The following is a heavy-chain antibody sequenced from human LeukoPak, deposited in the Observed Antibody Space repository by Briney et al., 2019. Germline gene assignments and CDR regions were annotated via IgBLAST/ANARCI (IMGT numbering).Heavy chain of an antibody. D-gene: IGHD6-19*01. CDR1: GFTFSDYY. Sequence: GGSLRLSCAASGFTFSDYYMSWIRQAPGKGLEWVSYISSSGSTIYYADSVKGRFTISRDNAENSLYLQMNSLRAEDTAVYYCAREAAVAGTVFDYWGQGTLVTVSS. V-gene: IGHV3-11*01. J-gene: IGHJ4*02. CDR3: AREAAVAGTVFDY. CDR2: ISSSGSTI.